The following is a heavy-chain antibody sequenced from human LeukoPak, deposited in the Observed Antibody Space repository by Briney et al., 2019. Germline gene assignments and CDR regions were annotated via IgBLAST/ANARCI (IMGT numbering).Heavy chain of an antibody. J-gene: IGHJ4*02. CDR3: ARGGYYDSSGYYLGY. D-gene: IGHD3-22*01. CDR2: INHSGST. CDR1: GGTFSGYY. V-gene: IGHV4-34*01. Sequence: SETLSLTCAVYGGTFSGYYWSWIRQPPGKGLGWSGEINHSGSTNYTPSLKSRVAISLDTSKNPFSLRLSSVTAADTGVYYCARGGYYDSSGYYLGYRGPGNPVTASP.